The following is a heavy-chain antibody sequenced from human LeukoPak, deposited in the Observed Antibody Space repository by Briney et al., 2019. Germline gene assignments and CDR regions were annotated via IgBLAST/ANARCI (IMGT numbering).Heavy chain of an antibody. CDR3: ARVLWFGGIYYFDY. CDR2: IKEDGSDK. CDR1: GFSFRSFW. Sequence: GGGLRLSCAASGFSFRSFWMSWVRQAPGKGLEWVASIKEDGSDKYYVESVKGRFTISRENARNSLYLQMNSLRAEDTAVYYCARVLWFGGIYYFDYWGQGTLVTVSS. V-gene: IGHV3-7*04. D-gene: IGHD3-10*01. J-gene: IGHJ4*02.